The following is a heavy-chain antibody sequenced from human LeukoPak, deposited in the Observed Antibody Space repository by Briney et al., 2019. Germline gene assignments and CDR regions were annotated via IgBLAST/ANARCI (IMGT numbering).Heavy chain of an antibody. D-gene: IGHD1-26*01. CDR1: GFTFSSYG. CDR2: IWYDGSNK. Sequence: GGSLRLSCAASGFTFSSYGMQWVRQAPGKGLEWVAVIWYDGSNKYYADSVKGRFTISRDNSKNTLYLQMNSLRAEDTAVYYCARDGSSGSYFFWGQGTLVTVSS. J-gene: IGHJ4*02. CDR3: ARDGSSGSYFF. V-gene: IGHV3-33*01.